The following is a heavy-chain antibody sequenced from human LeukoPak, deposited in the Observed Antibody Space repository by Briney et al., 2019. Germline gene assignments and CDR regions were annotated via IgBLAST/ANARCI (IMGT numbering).Heavy chain of an antibody. V-gene: IGHV3-48*04. CDR2: ISIITSTI. CDR1: GFTFSSYS. J-gene: IGHJ4*02. D-gene: IGHD5-12*01. Sequence: GGSLRLSCAASGFTFSSYSMNWVRQAAGKVLEWVSYISIITSTILYGDSVKGRFTISRDNTHNYLYLQMNSVRAENTPLYYCARDRYSGYDYGPFDYWGQGTLVTVSS. CDR3: ARDRYSGYDYGPFDY.